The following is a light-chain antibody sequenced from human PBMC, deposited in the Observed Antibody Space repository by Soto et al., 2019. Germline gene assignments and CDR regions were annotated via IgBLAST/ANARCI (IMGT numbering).Light chain of an antibody. CDR2: TTS. CDR3: QQSDSTPQT. CDR1: QSINSF. Sequence: DVQMTQSPSSLSASVGDRVTITCRAGQSINSFLNWYQQKPGKAPKLLIHTTSSLQSGVPSRFSGSGSGKDFTLTISSLQTQDFATYYCQQSDSTPQTFGGGTRVEVK. J-gene: IGKJ4*01. V-gene: IGKV1-39*01.